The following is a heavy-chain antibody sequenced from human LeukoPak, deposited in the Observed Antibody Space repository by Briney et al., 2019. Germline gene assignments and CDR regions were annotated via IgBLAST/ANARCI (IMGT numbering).Heavy chain of an antibody. CDR1: GFTFSSYS. D-gene: IGHD5-12*01. J-gene: IGHJ3*02. Sequence: KPGGSLRLSCAASGFTFSSYSMNWGRQAPGKGLEWVSSISSSSSYIYYADSVKGRFTISRDNAKNSLYLQMNSLRAEDTAVYYCARSKVATIINAFDIWGQGTMVTVSS. CDR3: ARSKVATIINAFDI. V-gene: IGHV3-21*01. CDR2: ISSSSSYI.